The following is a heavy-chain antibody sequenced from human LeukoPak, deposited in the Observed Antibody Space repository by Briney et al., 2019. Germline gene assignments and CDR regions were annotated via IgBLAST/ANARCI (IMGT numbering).Heavy chain of an antibody. J-gene: IGHJ4*02. CDR2: VGGSGDST. Sequence: GGSLRLSCAASGFIFSSYAINWVRQAPGKGLEWVSVVGGSGDSTYYADSVKGRFAISRDSSRNTVYLQMNSLRVEDMAIYYCAKDSLYSSSWYSLDSWGQGTLVTVSS. D-gene: IGHD6-13*01. CDR1: GFIFSSYA. CDR3: AKDSLYSSSWYSLDS. V-gene: IGHV3-23*01.